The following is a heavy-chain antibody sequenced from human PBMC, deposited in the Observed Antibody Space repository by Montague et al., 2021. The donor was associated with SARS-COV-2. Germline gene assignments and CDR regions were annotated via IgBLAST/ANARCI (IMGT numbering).Heavy chain of an antibody. J-gene: IGHJ4*02. V-gene: IGHV4-34*01. CDR2: IKQSGST. CDR1: GGSFGDDH. Sequence: SETLSLTCGVYGGSFGDDHWSWIRQPPGKGLEWIGDIKQSGSTNYNPSLKSRVTISVDTSRNQFSLRLTSVTAADTAMCFCARAPIYRSSWYAYFDYWGQGTLVTVSS. CDR3: ARAPIYRSSWYAYFDY. D-gene: IGHD6-13*01.